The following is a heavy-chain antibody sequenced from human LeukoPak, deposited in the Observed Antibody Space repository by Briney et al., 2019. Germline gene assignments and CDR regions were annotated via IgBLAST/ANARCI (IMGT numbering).Heavy chain of an antibody. V-gene: IGHV1-2*02. Sequence: GASLKASCKASGYTFTGSYMRSVRQAPGHRLEWMGWINPNSGGTNYEQKFQGRVTMTRDTSISTAYMELSSLRSDDTAVYYCARDSMSFEYWGQGTLVTVSS. D-gene: IGHD2/OR15-2a*01. CDR3: ARDSMSFEY. J-gene: IGHJ4*02. CDR1: GYTFTGSY. CDR2: INPNSGGT.